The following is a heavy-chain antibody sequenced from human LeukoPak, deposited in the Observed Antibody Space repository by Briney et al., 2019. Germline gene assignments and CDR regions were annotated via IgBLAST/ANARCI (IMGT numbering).Heavy chain of an antibody. CDR1: GFTFSSFT. J-gene: IGHJ4*02. CDR3: AKYETTVTTYFDY. V-gene: IGHV3-21*04. D-gene: IGHD4-17*01. Sequence: KTGGSLRLSCAASGFTFSSFTMNWVRQAPGKGLEWVSSIRSSSGYIYHADSVKGRFTISRDSATNSLYLQMNSLRAEDTAVYYCAKYETTVTTYFDYWGQGTLVTVSS. CDR2: IRSSSGYI.